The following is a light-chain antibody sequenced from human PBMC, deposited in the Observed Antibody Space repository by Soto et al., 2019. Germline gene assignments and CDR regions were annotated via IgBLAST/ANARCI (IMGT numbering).Light chain of an antibody. CDR1: SSDVGGYNY. V-gene: IGLV2-14*01. CDR2: EVS. J-gene: IGLJ1*01. CDR3: CSSGGSPTYV. Sequence: QSVLTQPASVSGSPGRSITISCTGTSSDVGGYNYVSWYQQHPGKAPKLMIYEVSNRPSGVSNRFSGSKSGNTASLTISGLKVEDEADYYCCSSGGSPTYVFGNGTKVTVL.